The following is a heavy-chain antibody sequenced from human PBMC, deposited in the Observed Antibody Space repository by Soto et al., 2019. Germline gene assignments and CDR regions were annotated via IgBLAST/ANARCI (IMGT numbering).Heavy chain of an antibody. Sequence: APVKVSCKASGYTFTTYGISWVRQAPGQGLEWMGWINAYKGNTNYAQKLQGRVTMTTDSSTSTAYMELRSLRSDDTAVYYCAREPVAGIWFDPWGQGTLVTVSS. CDR2: INAYKGNT. D-gene: IGHD6-19*01. CDR1: GYTFTTYG. J-gene: IGHJ5*02. V-gene: IGHV1-18*01. CDR3: AREPVAGIWFDP.